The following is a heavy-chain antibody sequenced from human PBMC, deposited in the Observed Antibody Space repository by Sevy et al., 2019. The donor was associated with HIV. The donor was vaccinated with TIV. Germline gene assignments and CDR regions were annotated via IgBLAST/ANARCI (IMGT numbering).Heavy chain of an antibody. CDR3: ARQRVGYCSGGSCYPGPYFDY. J-gene: IGHJ4*02. Sequence: SETLSLTCTVSGGSISSYYWSWIRQPPGKGLEWIGYIYYSGSTNYNPSLKSRVTISVDTSKNQFSLNLSSVTAADTAVYYCARQRVGYCSGGSCYPGPYFDYWGQGTLVTVSS. V-gene: IGHV4-59*08. CDR2: IYYSGST. D-gene: IGHD2-15*01. CDR1: GGSISSYY.